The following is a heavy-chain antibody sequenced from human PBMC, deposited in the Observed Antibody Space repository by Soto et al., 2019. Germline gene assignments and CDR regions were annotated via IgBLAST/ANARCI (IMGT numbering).Heavy chain of an antibody. CDR3: ARDRSNSPDLLDS. CDR1: GGSIISDEYY. CDR2: VYYTGST. V-gene: IGHV4-30-4*01. D-gene: IGHD1-1*01. Sequence: SETLSLSWRVSGGSIISDEYYWTWIRQPPGGGLEWIGHVYYTGSTSYSPSLKSRLTISVETSKNKCSLRLNSVSAADTAVYYCARDRSNSPDLLDSWGRGTLVTVSS. J-gene: IGHJ4*02.